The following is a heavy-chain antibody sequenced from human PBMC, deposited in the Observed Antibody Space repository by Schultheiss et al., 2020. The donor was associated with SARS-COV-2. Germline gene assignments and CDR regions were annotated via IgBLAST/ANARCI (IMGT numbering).Heavy chain of an antibody. D-gene: IGHD6-19*01. CDR1: GFTFSSYA. CDR2: ISGSGGST. J-gene: IGHJ4*02. V-gene: IGHV3-23*01. CDR3: AKGYSSGWYVLWPFDY. Sequence: GGSLRLSCAASGFTFSSYAMSWVRQAPGKGLEWVSAISGSGGSTYYADSVKGRFTISRDNSKNTLYLQMNSLRAEDTAVYYCAKGYSSGWYVLWPFDYWGQGTLVTVSS.